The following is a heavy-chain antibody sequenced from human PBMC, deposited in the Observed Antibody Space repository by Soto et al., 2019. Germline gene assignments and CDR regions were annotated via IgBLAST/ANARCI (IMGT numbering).Heavy chain of an antibody. D-gene: IGHD1-7*01. J-gene: IGHJ4*02. CDR2: ISSSGRTI. CDR3: ATLITGTTWFFEF. V-gene: IGHV3-48*03. Sequence: GGSLRLSCATSGFIFGNYEMNWVRQAPGKGLEWVSYISSSGRTISYADSVKGRFTVSRDNTKDSLYLQMNSLRAEDTAVYYCATLITGTTWFFEFWGQGALVTVSS. CDR1: GFIFGNYE.